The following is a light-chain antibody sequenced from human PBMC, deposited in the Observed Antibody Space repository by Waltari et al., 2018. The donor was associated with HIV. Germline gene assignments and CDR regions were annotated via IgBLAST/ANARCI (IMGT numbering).Light chain of an antibody. Sequence: QSALTQPASVSGSPGQSITISCTGTSSDVGGYNYAAWYQQHPGKAPKLMIYDVSNRPSGVSNRFSGSKSGNTASLTISGLQAEDEADYYCSSYTSSSTLTFGGGTKLTVL. CDR1: SSDVGGYNY. V-gene: IGLV2-14*03. CDR2: DVS. CDR3: SSYTSSSTLT. J-gene: IGLJ2*01.